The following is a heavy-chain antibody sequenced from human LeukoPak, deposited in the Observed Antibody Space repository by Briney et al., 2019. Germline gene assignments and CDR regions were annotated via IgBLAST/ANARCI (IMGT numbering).Heavy chain of an antibody. CDR2: ISSGSSYI. J-gene: IGHJ4*02. Sequence: GGSLRLSCAASGFSFSDYNMNWVRQAPGKGLEWVSFISSGSSYIYYADSVKGRFTISRDNAKNSLYLQMNSLRAEDTAVYYCARDREQWLVRRFDYWGQGTLVTVSS. D-gene: IGHD6-19*01. CDR1: GFSFSDYN. CDR3: ARDREQWLVRRFDY. V-gene: IGHV3-21*06.